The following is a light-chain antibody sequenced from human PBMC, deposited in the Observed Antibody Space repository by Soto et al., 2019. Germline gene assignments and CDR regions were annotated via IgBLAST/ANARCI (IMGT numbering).Light chain of an antibody. Sequence: QSVLTQPASVSGSPGQSTTISCTGTSSAVGAYNHISWYQQHPGKAPKLMIYDVSNRPSGVSNRFSGFKSGNTASLTISGLQAEDEADYYCSAHASRSTLIFGGGTKATVL. CDR3: SAHASRSTLI. J-gene: IGLJ2*01. CDR1: SSAVGAYNH. V-gene: IGLV2-14*03. CDR2: DVS.